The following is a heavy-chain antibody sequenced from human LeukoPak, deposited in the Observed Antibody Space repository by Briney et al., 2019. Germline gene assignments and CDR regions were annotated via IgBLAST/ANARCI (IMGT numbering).Heavy chain of an antibody. CDR2: VSGSGGTT. J-gene: IGHJ4*02. CDR1: GFTLSNYD. D-gene: IGHD2-15*01. V-gene: IGHV3-23*01. CDR3: ASGLFEGCSGGTCYFFDG. Sequence: GGSLRLSCAASGFTLSNYDMSWVRDAPGKGREWVSGVSGSGGTTYYTDSVGGRFTIPRNDYKSTPHLHMKSLKAAATAVYHWASGLFEGCSGGTCYFFDGWGVGTLVTVSS.